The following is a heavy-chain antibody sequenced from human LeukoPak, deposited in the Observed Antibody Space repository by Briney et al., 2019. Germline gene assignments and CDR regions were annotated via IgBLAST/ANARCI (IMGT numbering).Heavy chain of an antibody. V-gene: IGHV3-23*01. CDR2: ISGSGGST. J-gene: IGHJ4*02. Sequence: GGSLRLSCAASGFTFSSYAMSWVRQAPGKGLEWVSAISGSGGSTYYADSVKGRFTISRDNSKNRLYLQMNSLRAEDTAVYYCAKDGTACCGGDCHFDYWGQGTLVTVSS. CDR1: GFTFSSYA. D-gene: IGHD2-21*02. CDR3: AKDGTACCGGDCHFDY.